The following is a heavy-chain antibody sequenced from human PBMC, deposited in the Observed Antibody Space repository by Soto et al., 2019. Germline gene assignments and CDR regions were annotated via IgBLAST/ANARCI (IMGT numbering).Heavy chain of an antibody. V-gene: IGHV4-34*01. J-gene: IGHJ6*03. D-gene: IGHD2-2*01. CDR2: INHSGST. Sequence: SETLSLTCAVYGGSFSGYYWSWIRQPPGKGLEWIGEINHSGSTNYNPSLKSRVTISVDTSKNQFSLKLSSVTAADTAVYYCARTAYCSSTSCYYHMDVWGKGTTGTVSS. CDR1: GGSFSGYY. CDR3: ARTAYCSSTSCYYHMDV.